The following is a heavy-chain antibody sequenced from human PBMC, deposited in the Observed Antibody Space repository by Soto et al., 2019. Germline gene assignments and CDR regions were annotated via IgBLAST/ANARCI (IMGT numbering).Heavy chain of an antibody. CDR1: GYTFTYRY. CDR2: ITPFNGNT. Sequence: QMQLVQSGAEVKKTGSSVKVSCKASGYTFTYRYLHWVRQAPGQALEWMGWITPFNGNTNYAQKFQDRVTITRDRSMSTAYMELSSLRSEDTAMYYCARSSSVTDAFDTWGQGTMVTVSS. CDR3: ARSSSVTDAFDT. J-gene: IGHJ3*02. D-gene: IGHD4-17*01. V-gene: IGHV1-45*02.